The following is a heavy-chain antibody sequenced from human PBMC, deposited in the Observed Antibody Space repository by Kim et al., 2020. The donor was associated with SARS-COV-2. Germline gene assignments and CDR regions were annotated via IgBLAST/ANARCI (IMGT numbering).Heavy chain of an antibody. V-gene: IGHV4-34*01. CDR3: ARGRYSSGWYNLHYGMDV. CDR1: GGSFSGYY. CDR2: INHSGST. Sequence: SETLSLTCAVYGGSFSGYYWSWIRQPPGKGLEWIGEINHSGSTNYNPSLKSRVTISVDTSKNQFSLKLSSVTAADTAVYYCARGRYSSGWYNLHYGMDVWGQGTTVTVSS. J-gene: IGHJ6*02. D-gene: IGHD6-19*01.